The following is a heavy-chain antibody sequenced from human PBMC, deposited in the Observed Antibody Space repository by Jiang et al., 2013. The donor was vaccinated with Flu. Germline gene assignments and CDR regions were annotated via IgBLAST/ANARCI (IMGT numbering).Heavy chain of an antibody. J-gene: IGHJ3*02. CDR2: INAGNGNT. CDR3: ARDPGGPRSLGAFDI. D-gene: IGHD3-16*01. Sequence: EVKKPGASVKVSCKASGYTFTSYAMHWVRQAPGQRLEWMGWINAGNGNTKYSQKFQGRVTITRDTSASTAYMELSSLRSEDTAVYYCARDPGGPRSLGAFDIWGQGTMVTVSS. CDR1: GYTFTSYA. V-gene: IGHV1-3*01.